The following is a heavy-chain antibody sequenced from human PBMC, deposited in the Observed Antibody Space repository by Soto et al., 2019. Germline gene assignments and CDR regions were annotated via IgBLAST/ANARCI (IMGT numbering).Heavy chain of an antibody. Sequence: SDTLSLTCTVSGGSISSNGYYWSWIRQHPGKGLEWIGYIYYSGSTYYNPSLKSRVTISVDTSKNQFSLKLSSVTAADTAVYYCAGREGGGAFDIWGQGTMVTVSS. CDR2: IYYSGST. CDR1: GGSISSNGYY. D-gene: IGHD1-26*01. V-gene: IGHV4-31*03. CDR3: AGREGGGAFDI. J-gene: IGHJ3*02.